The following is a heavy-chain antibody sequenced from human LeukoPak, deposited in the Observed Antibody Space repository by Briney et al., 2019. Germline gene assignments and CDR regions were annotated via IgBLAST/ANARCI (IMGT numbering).Heavy chain of an antibody. J-gene: IGHJ4*02. CDR3: ARRGQYTSSWYRYHYFDC. CDR2: IYPGDSDT. D-gene: IGHD6-13*01. CDR1: GYTFTTYW. V-gene: IGHV5-51*01. Sequence: KDGESLKISCKGSGYTFTTYWIDWVRQMPGKGLEWMESIYPGDSDTRYSPTFQGQVTMSVDKSIDTAHLQWSSLKASDTATYYCARRGQYTSSWYRYHYFDCWGQGALVTVSS.